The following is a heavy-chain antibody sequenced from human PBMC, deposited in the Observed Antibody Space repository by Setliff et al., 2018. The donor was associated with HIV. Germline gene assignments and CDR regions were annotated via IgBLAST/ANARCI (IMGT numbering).Heavy chain of an antibody. J-gene: IGHJ4*02. CDR2: IYYRGST. V-gene: IGHV4-39*07. CDR1: GGSISSSSYY. CDR3: AGDYVGSGRPFDY. Sequence: PSETLSLTCTVSGGSISSSSYYWGWIRQPPGKGLEWIGSIYYRGSTYYNPSLKSRVTMSVDTSKNQFSLRLTSVTAADTAVYYCAGDYVGSGRPFDYWGQGTLVTVSS. D-gene: IGHD1-1*01.